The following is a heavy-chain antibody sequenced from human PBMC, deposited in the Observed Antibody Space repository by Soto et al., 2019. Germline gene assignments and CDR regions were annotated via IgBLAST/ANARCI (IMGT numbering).Heavy chain of an antibody. CDR3: ARLDSRGFFDS. V-gene: IGHV4-59*08. J-gene: IGHJ4*02. D-gene: IGHD3-22*01. CDR1: GGSIINYY. Sequence: PSETLCLTCSVSGGSIINYYWSWLRQPPGKGLEWIGYIYDSGSTNYSPSLKSRITMSVDTSKTQFSLRLSSVTAADTAVYYCARLDSRGFFDSWGQGTLVTVSS. CDR2: IYDSGST.